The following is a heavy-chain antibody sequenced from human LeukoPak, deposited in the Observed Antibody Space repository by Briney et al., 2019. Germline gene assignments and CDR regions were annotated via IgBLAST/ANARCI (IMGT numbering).Heavy chain of an antibody. CDR3: TTKSY. Sequence: GGSLRLSCAASGFIFTNYFMSWVRQAPGKGLEWVGRIKSKTGGGTTDYAAPVKGRFTISRDDSKNTLYLQMNSLKTEDTAVYYCTTKSYWGQGTLVTVSS. V-gene: IGHV3-15*01. J-gene: IGHJ4*02. CDR2: IKSKTGGGTT. CDR1: GFIFTNYF.